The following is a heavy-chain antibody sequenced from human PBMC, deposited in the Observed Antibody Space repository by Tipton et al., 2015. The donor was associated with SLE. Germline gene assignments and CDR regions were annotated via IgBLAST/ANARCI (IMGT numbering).Heavy chain of an antibody. Sequence: GSLRLSCAASGFTFSSYAMSWVRQAPGKGLEWVSVISGSGGSTYYADSVKGRFTISRDNSKNTLYLQMNSLRAEDTAVYYCAKSITMVPYSDYWGQGTLVTVSS. D-gene: IGHD3-10*01. J-gene: IGHJ4*02. CDR1: GFTFSSYA. CDR3: AKSITMVPYSDY. V-gene: IGHV3-23*01. CDR2: ISGSGGST.